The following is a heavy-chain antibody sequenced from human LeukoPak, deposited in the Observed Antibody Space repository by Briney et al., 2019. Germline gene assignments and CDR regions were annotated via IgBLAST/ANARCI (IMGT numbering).Heavy chain of an antibody. CDR3: ARPLSGSYSEFDY. Sequence: GESLKISCKGSGYSFTSYWIGWVRQMPGKGLEWMGIIYLGDSDTRYSPSSQGQVTISADKSISTAYLQWSSLKASDTAMYYCARPLSGSYSEFDYWGQGTLVTVSS. CDR2: IYLGDSDT. CDR1: GYSFTSYW. J-gene: IGHJ4*02. V-gene: IGHV5-51*01. D-gene: IGHD1-26*01.